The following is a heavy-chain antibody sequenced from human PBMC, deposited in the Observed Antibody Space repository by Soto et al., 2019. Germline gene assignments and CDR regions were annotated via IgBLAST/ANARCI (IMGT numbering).Heavy chain of an antibody. D-gene: IGHD3-16*01. CDR1: GFTFSHAW. CDR2: IKSRADGETK. Sequence: EMHLVDSGGGLVKPGGSLRLSCAASGFTFSHAWMSWVRQAPGKGLEWVGRIKSRADGETKDYGAPVRGRFTIYRDNSNNTLFLQMDGLRAEDTAIYYCVRDWAFYYDNGHLNWFDPWGQGTLVTVSS. CDR3: VRDWAFYYDNGHLNWFDP. V-gene: IGHV3-15*01. J-gene: IGHJ5*02.